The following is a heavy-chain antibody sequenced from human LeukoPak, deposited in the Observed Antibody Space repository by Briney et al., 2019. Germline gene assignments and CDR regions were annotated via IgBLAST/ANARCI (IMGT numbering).Heavy chain of an antibody. CDR1: GGSISNYY. CDR3: ARDRSGWYGNYFDY. V-gene: IGHV4-59*01. Sequence: SETLSLTCPVSGGSISNYYWSWIRQPPGKGLEWIGYIYYSGSTNYNPSLKSRVTISVDTSKNQFSLKLSSVTAADTAVYYCARDRSGWYGNYFDYWGQGTLVTVSS. D-gene: IGHD6-19*01. CDR2: IYYSGST. J-gene: IGHJ4*02.